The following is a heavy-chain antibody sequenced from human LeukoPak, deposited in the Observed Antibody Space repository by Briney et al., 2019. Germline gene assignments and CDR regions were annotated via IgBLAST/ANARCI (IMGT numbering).Heavy chain of an antibody. CDR2: IWYDGSNK. CDR1: GFTFSSYG. Sequence: GGSLRLSCAASGFTFSSYGMHWVRQAPGKGLEWVAVIWYDGSNKYYGDSVKGRFTVSRDNAKNSLYLQTNSLRAEDTAVYYCARLGIITAAGSNDYWGQGTLVTVSS. J-gene: IGHJ4*02. D-gene: IGHD6-13*01. V-gene: IGHV3-33*01. CDR3: ARLGIITAAGSNDY.